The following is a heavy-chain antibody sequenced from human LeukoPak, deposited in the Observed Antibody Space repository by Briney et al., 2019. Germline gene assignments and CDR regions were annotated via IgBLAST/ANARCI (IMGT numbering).Heavy chain of an antibody. V-gene: IGHV3-74*01. CDR2: INSDGSST. CDR1: GFTFSSYW. CDR3: ARVLRYNWNPTCYFDY. J-gene: IGHJ4*02. Sequence: AGGPRRLSCAASGFTFSSYWTHWVRQAPGKGLVWVSRINSDGSSTSYADSVKGRFTISRDNAKNTLSLQINSLRAEDTAVYYCARVLRYNWNPTCYFDYWGQGTLVTVSS. D-gene: IGHD1-20*01.